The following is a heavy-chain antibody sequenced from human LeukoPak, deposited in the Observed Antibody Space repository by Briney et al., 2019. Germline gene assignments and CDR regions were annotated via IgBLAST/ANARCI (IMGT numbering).Heavy chain of an antibody. D-gene: IGHD3-10*01. J-gene: IGHJ6*04. CDR2: ISSSSSYI. CDR1: GFTFSSYG. V-gene: IGHV3-21*01. Sequence: PGGSLRLSCAASGFTFSSYGMHWVRQAPGKGLEWVSSISSSSSYIYYADSVKGRFTISRDNAKNSLYLQMNSLRAEDKAVYYCARDEGSGSYYTLGYYYYGMDVWGKGTTVTVSS. CDR3: ARDEGSGSYYTLGYYYYGMDV.